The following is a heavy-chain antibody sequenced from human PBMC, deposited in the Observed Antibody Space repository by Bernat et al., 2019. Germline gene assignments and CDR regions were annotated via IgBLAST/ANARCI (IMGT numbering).Heavy chain of an antibody. CDR3: ATGHPVDY. Sequence: QVQLQESGPGLVKPSETLSLTCTVSGGSISSYYWSWIRQPPGKGLEWIGYIYYSGSTNYNPSLKSRVTISVDTSKNQFSLKLGSVTAADTAVYYCATGHPVDYWGQGTLVTVSS. CDR1: GGSISSYY. V-gene: IGHV4-59*01. CDR2: IYYSGST. J-gene: IGHJ4*02. D-gene: IGHD4-17*01.